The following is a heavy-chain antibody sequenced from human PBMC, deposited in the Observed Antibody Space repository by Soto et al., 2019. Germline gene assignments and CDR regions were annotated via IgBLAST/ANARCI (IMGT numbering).Heavy chain of an antibody. D-gene: IGHD3-22*01. J-gene: IGHJ4*02. CDR3: VGGYYFGDY. CDR2: ISYDGSNK. Sequence: QVQLVESGGGVVQPGRSLRLSCAASGFTFSSYGMHWVRQAPGKGLQWVAVISYDGSNKYYADSVKGRFTISRDNSKNTLYLQMNSLRAEDTAVYYCVGGYYFGDYWGQGTLVTDS. CDR1: GFTFSSYG. V-gene: IGHV3-30*03.